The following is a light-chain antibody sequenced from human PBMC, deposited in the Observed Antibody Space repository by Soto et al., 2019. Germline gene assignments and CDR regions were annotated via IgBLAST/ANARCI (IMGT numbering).Light chain of an antibody. Sequence: EIVLTQSPGTLSFSPGERATLSCRASQSVSSSYLAWYQQKPGQAPRLLIYGASSRATGIPDRFSGSGSGTDFTLTISRLEPEDFAVYYCHQYGSSPYTFGQGNKLEIK. CDR3: HQYGSSPYT. CDR1: QSVSSSY. V-gene: IGKV3-20*01. CDR2: GAS. J-gene: IGKJ2*01.